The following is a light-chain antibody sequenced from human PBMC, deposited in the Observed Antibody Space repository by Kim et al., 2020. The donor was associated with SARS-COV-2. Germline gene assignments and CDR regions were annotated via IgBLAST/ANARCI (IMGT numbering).Light chain of an antibody. Sequence: PGERVTLSCRASQSVSSSYLAWYQQKPGQAPRLLIYGASSRATGIPDRFSGSGSGTDFTLTISRLEPEDFAVYYCQQYGSSRTFGQGTKVDIK. V-gene: IGKV3-20*01. CDR2: GAS. CDR1: QSVSSSY. J-gene: IGKJ1*01. CDR3: QQYGSSRT.